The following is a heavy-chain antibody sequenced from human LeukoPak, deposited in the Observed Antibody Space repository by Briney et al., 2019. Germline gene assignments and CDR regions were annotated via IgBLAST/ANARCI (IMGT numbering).Heavy chain of an antibody. Sequence: GGSLRLSCAASGFTFSSYGMVWVRQAPGKGLEWISYISSSSNTIYYADSVKGRFTISRDNAKNSLYLQVSSLRAEDTAVYYCARDPGLMRAAACGDYWGQGTLVIVSS. CDR1: GFTFSSYG. CDR3: ARDPGLMRAAACGDY. V-gene: IGHV3-48*01. J-gene: IGHJ4*02. CDR2: ISSSSNTI. D-gene: IGHD6-13*01.